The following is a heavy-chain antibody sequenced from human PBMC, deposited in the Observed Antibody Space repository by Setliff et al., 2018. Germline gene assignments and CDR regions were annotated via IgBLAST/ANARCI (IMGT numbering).Heavy chain of an antibody. V-gene: IGHV1-2*02. J-gene: IGHJ4*02. CDR3: AREVLSTVVAWDY. Sequence: RASVKVSCKTSGYIFTNYYIHWVRQAPGQGLEWMGWINANTGGTREVQKFQGRVTMTRDTSIDTAYMEVNRLTYDDTAVYYCAREVLSTVVAWDYWGQGTLVTISS. CDR2: INANTGGT. D-gene: IGHD4-17*01. CDR1: GYIFTNYY.